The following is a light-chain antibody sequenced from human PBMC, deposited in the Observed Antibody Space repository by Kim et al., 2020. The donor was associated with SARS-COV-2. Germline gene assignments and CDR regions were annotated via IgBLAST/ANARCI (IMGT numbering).Light chain of an antibody. Sequence: LGQTVRIPCQRDSLRSYYASWYQQKPGQAPVLVIYEKNNRPSGIPDRFSGSSSGNTASLTITGAQAEDEADYYCNSRESGVNHVVFGGGTQLTVL. J-gene: IGLJ3*02. CDR3: NSRESGVNHVV. CDR1: SLRSYY. V-gene: IGLV3-19*01. CDR2: EKN.